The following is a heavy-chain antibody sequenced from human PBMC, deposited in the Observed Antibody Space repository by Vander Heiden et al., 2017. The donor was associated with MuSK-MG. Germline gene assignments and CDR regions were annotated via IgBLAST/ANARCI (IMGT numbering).Heavy chain of an antibody. V-gene: IGHV3-23*01. CDR1: GFTFSSYA. CDR2: ISGSGGST. D-gene: IGHD4-17*01. J-gene: IGHJ4*02. CDR3: APRNAHYYGDYDLLGY. Sequence: EVQLLESGGGLVQPGGSLRLSCAASGFTFSSYAMSWVRQAPGKGLEWVSAISGSGGSTYYADSVKGRFTISRDNSKNTLYLQMNSLRAEDTAVYYCAPRNAHYYGDYDLLGYWGQGTLVTVSS.